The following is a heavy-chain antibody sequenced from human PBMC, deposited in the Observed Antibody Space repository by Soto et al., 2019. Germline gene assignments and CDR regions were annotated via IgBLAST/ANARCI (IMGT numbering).Heavy chain of an antibody. Sequence: SETLSLTCTVSGGSISSYYWSWIRQPPGKGLEWIGYIYYSGSTNYNPSLKSRVTISVDTSKNQFSLKLSSVTAADTAVYYCARDERSGSYPPSFDYWGQGTLVTVSS. CDR3: ARDERSGSYPPSFDY. J-gene: IGHJ4*02. CDR2: IYYSGST. V-gene: IGHV4-59*01. D-gene: IGHD1-26*01. CDR1: GGSISSYY.